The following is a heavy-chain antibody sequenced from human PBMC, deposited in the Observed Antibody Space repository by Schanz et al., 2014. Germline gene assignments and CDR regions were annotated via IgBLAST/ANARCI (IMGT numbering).Heavy chain of an antibody. CDR2: IGGSDGNT. Sequence: QVHLVQSATEVKEPGSSVRVSCQASGGAFSSSTLSWVRQAPGQGLEWMGWIGGSDGNTNFARKFQGRVTMTTDTSTSTVYMELRSLTSDDSAVYYCARDRDQWDGNYLDYWGQGTLVTVSS. D-gene: IGHD1-26*01. CDR3: ARDRDQWDGNYLDY. V-gene: IGHV1-18*04. CDR1: GGAFSSST. J-gene: IGHJ4*02.